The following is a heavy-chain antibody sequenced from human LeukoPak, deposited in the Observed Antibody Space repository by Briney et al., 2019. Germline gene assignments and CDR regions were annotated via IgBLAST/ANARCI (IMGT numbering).Heavy chain of an antibody. J-gene: IGHJ3*02. CDR2: NSSSGSVI. Sequence: PGGSLRLSCAASGFTFSSYEMNWVRQAPGKGLEWVSYNSSSGSVIYYADSVKGRFTISRDNAKNSLYLQMNSLRAEDTAVYYCARDLGVYIVVTHHDAFDIWGQGTMVTVSS. D-gene: IGHD3-22*01. CDR1: GFTFSSYE. V-gene: IGHV3-48*03. CDR3: ARDLGVYIVVTHHDAFDI.